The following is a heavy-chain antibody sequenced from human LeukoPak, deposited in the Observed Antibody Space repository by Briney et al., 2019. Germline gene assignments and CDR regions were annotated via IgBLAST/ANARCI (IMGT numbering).Heavy chain of an antibody. CDR1: GFTFSDFY. Sequence: GRSLRLSRAASGFTFSDFYMTWIGKAPGKGFGWVSYISSSGSTIYYADSVKGRFPLPRDSAKNSLYLQMNSLRAEDTAVYYCARDFDYWGQGTLVTVSS. CDR3: ARDFDY. V-gene: IGHV3-11*04. J-gene: IGHJ4*02. CDR2: ISSSGSTI.